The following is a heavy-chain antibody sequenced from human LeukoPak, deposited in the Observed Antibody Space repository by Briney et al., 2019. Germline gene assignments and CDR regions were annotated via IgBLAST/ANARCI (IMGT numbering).Heavy chain of an antibody. CDR3: ARGWGSGWFDP. D-gene: IGHD7-27*01. J-gene: IGHJ5*02. CDR2: MNPHSGTT. V-gene: IGHV1-8*01. CDR1: GYTFTSYD. Sequence: ASVKVSCKASGYTFTSYDINWVRQATGQGLEWMGWMNPHSGTTDYAQKFQGRVTMTRNNSISTAYMELSSLRSEDTAVYYCARGWGSGWFDPWGQGTLVTVSS.